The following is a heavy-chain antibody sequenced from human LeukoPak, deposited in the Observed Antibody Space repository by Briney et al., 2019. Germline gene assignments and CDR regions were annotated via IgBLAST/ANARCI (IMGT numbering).Heavy chain of an antibody. CDR3: ARSQQWLVRFFDY. J-gene: IGHJ4*02. V-gene: IGHV1-18*01. CDR1: GYTFTSYG. CDR2: ISAYNGNT. D-gene: IGHD6-19*01. Sequence: GASVTVSCKASGYTFTSYGISWVRQAPGQGLEWMGWISAYNGNTNYAQKLQGRVTMTTDTSTSTDYMELRSLRSDDTAVYYCARSQQWLVRFFDYWGQGTLVTVSS.